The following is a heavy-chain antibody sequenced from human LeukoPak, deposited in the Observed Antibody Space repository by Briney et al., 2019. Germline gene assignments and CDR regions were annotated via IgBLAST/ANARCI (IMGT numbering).Heavy chain of an antibody. Sequence: GGSLRLSCAASGFTFSDYYMSWIRQAPGKGLEWVSYISSSGSTIYYADSVEGRFTISRDNAKNSLYLQMNSLRAEDTALYYCARGRYRTGTELGYYYYMDVWGKGTAVTVSS. CDR2: ISSSGSTI. CDR3: ARGRYRTGTELGYYYYMDV. D-gene: IGHD1-1*01. J-gene: IGHJ6*03. CDR1: GFTFSDYY. V-gene: IGHV3-11*01.